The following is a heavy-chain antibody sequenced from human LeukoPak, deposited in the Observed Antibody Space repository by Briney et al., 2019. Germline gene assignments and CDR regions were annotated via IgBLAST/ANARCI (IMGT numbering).Heavy chain of an antibody. CDR2: IRSKANSYAT. D-gene: IGHD3-16*01. Sequence: GGSLKLSCAASGLTFSGSAMHWVRQASGKGLEWVGRIRSKANSYATAYAASVKGRFTISRDDSKNTAYLQMNSLKTEDTAVYYCTSRGGFDYWGQGTLVTVSS. V-gene: IGHV3-73*01. CDR1: GLTFSGSA. CDR3: TSRGGFDY. J-gene: IGHJ4*02.